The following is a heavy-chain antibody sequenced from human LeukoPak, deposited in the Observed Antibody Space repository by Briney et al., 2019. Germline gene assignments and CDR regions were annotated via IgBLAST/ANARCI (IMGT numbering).Heavy chain of an antibody. J-gene: IGHJ5*02. D-gene: IGHD6-19*01. CDR3: ARGAVAGKMSWFDP. CDR2: IYHSGST. V-gene: IGHV4-59*01. Sequence: SETLSLTCTVSGGSISTYYWNWIRQPPGKGLEWIGYIYHSGSTNYNPSLQSRVTISVDTSKNQFSLNLSSVTAADTAVYYCARGAVAGKMSWFDPWGQGTLVTVSS. CDR1: GGSISTYY.